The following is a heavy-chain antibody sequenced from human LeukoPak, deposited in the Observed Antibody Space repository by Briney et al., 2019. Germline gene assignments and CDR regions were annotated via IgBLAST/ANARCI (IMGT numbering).Heavy chain of an antibody. CDR3: ARQGGAYFDY. V-gene: IGHV3-21*06. CDR1: GFTFSSYG. CDR2: ISSSNTYI. Sequence: GGSLRLSCAASGFTFSSYGMSWVRQAPGKGLEWVSSISSSNTYIYYADSVKGRFTISRDNAKNSLFLQMNDLRAEDTAVYYCARQGGAYFDYWGQGTLVTVSS. J-gene: IGHJ4*02.